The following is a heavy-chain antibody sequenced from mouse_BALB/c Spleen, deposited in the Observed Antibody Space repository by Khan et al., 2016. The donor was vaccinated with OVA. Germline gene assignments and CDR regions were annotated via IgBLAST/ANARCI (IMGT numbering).Heavy chain of an antibody. Sequence: QIQLVQSGAELVRPWVSLTISCTGSGYTFTDYAMHWVKKSHAKSLEWMGVISTYYGVPDYNQKFKGKATMNEDRSYSKAYMEHARLTSEDSAISYCAGAAQFASWGQVTLVTVSA. CDR1: GYTFTDYA. CDR3: AGAAQFAS. V-gene: IGHV1S137*01. CDR2: ISTYYGVP. J-gene: IGHJ3*01.